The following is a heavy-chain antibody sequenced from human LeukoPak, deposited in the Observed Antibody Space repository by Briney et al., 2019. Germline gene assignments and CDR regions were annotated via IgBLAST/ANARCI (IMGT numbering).Heavy chain of an antibody. CDR2: ISYSGST. V-gene: IGHV4-59*01. CDR1: GGSISGYY. J-gene: IGHJ4*02. Sequence: RSETLSLTCTVSGGSISGYYWSWIRQPPGKGLEWIGYISYSGSTNYNPSLKSRVTISVDPSKNQFSLKLSSVTAADTAVYYCARGNGYTYYWGQGTLVTVSS. D-gene: IGHD5-24*01. CDR3: ARGNGYTYY.